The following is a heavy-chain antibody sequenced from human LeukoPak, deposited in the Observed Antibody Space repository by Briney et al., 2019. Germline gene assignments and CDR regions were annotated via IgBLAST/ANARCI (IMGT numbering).Heavy chain of an antibody. J-gene: IGHJ3*02. CDR3: AKDLWYSYGGGAFDI. V-gene: IGHV3-23*01. Sequence: SGGSLRLSCAASGFTFSSYAMSWVRQAPGKGLEWVSAISGSGGSTYYADSVKGRFTISRDNSKNTLYLQMNSLRAEDTAVYYCAKDLWYSYGGGAFDIWGQGTMVTVSS. CDR1: GFTFSSYA. D-gene: IGHD5-18*01. CDR2: ISGSGGST.